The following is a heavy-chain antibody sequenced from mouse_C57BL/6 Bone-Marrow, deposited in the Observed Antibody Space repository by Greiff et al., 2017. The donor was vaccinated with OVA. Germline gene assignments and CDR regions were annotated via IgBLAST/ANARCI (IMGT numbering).Heavy chain of an antibody. D-gene: IGHD2-1*01. CDR1: GYTFTSYW. J-gene: IGHJ3*01. Sequence: VQLQQPGAELVMPGASVKLSCKASGYTFTSYWMHWVKPRPGQGLEWIGEIAPSDSYTNYNPKFKGKSTLTVDKSSSTASMQLSSLTSEDSAVYYCARERNSAWFAYWGQGTLVTVSA. CDR2: IAPSDSYT. CDR3: ARERNSAWFAY. V-gene: IGHV1-69*01.